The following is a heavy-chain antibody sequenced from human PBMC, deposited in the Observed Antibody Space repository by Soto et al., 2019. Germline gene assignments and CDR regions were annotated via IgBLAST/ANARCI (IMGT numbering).Heavy chain of an antibody. Sequence: PWWCLRLSCAACGFTFSSYWIGWVRQMHGKGLEWMQIIYPGDSDTRYSPSFQGQVTISADKSISTAYLQWSSLKASDTAMYYCAXGGEPPSPFDYYSGMDVWAQGTTLTVSS. J-gene: IGHJ6*01. D-gene: IGHD7-27*01. CDR3: AXGGEPPSPFDYYSGMDV. V-gene: IGHV5-51*01. CDR2: IYPGDSDT. CDR1: GFTFSSYW.